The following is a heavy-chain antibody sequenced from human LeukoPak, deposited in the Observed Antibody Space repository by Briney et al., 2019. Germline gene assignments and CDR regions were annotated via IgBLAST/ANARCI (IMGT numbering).Heavy chain of an antibody. V-gene: IGHV4-59*12. Sequence: SETLSLTCTVSGGSISSYYWSWIRQPPGKGLEWIGYIYYSGSTNYNPSLKSRVTISVDTSKNQFSLKLSSVTAADTAVYYCASSRPYDYVWGSYRQTGYFQHWGQGTLVTVSS. CDR3: ASSRPYDYVWGSYRQTGYFQH. CDR2: IYYSGST. J-gene: IGHJ1*01. D-gene: IGHD3-16*02. CDR1: GGSISSYY.